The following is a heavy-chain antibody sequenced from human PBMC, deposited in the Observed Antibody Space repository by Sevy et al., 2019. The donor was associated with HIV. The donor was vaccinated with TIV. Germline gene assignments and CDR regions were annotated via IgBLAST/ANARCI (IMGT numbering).Heavy chain of an antibody. CDR1: GGSVGNDDYY. Sequence: SETLSLTCTVSGGSVGNDDYYWSWIRQPPGKGLEWIGYIFYSGSTYYNPSLKSRGSISVDTSKNHFSLRLRAVTAADTAVYYCARGVASSGAYKFDDWGPGTLVTVSS. V-gene: IGHV4-30-4*01. J-gene: IGHJ4*02. CDR2: IFYSGST. CDR3: ARGVASSGAYKFDD. D-gene: IGHD6-13*01.